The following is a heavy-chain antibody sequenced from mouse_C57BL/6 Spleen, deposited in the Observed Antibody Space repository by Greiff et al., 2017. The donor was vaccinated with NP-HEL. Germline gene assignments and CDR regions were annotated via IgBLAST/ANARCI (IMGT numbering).Heavy chain of an antibody. CDR3: AREMGSLYYFDY. CDR1: GYTFTSYW. CDR2: IDPSDSYT. J-gene: IGHJ2*01. Sequence: QVQLQQPGAELVMPGASVKLSCKASGYTFTSYWMNWVKQRPGQGLEWIGEIDPSDSYTNYNQKFKGKSTLTVDKSSSTAYMQRSSLTSEDSAVYYCAREMGSLYYFDYWGQGTTLTVSS. D-gene: IGHD2-3*01. V-gene: IGHV1-69*01.